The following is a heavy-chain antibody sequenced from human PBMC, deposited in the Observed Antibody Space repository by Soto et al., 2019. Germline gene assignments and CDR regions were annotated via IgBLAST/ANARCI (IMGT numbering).Heavy chain of an antibody. V-gene: IGHV4-30-2*01. J-gene: IGHJ1*01. CDR1: GDSISSGGYS. CDR3: AIYDSSGSRGFQH. CDR2: IYHSGST. D-gene: IGHD3-22*01. Sequence: SETLSLTCAVSGDSISSGGYSWSWIRQLPGKGLEWIGYIYHSGSTYYNPSLKSRVTISVDTSKNQFSLKLSSVTAADTAVYYCAIYDSSGSRGFQHWGQGTLVTVSS.